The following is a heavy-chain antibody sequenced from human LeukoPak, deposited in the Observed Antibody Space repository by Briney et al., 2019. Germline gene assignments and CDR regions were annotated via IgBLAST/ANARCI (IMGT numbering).Heavy chain of an antibody. CDR1: GGTFSSYA. V-gene: IGHV1-69*05. Sequence: ASVKVSCKASGGTFSSYAISWVRQAPGQGLEWMGGIIPIFGTANYAQKFKGRVTLTRDMSTSTDYLELSSLRSEDTAVYYCARDNSVRDEAWWFNPWGQGTLVTVSS. D-gene: IGHD5-24*01. J-gene: IGHJ5*02. CDR2: IIPIFGTA. CDR3: ARDNSVRDEAWWFNP.